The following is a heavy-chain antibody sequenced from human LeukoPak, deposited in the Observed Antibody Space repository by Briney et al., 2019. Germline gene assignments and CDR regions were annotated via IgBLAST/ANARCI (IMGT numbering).Heavy chain of an antibody. CDR2: IYYSGST. CDR3: ARHGSLWFGQNAFDI. CDR1: GGSISSYY. D-gene: IGHD3-10*01. Sequence: PSETLSLTCTVSGGSISSYYWSWIRQPPGKGLGWIGCIYYSGSTNYNPSLKSRVTISVDTSKNQFSLKLSSVTAEDTAVYYCARHGSLWFGQNAFDIWGQRTMVTVSS. J-gene: IGHJ3*02. V-gene: IGHV4-59*08.